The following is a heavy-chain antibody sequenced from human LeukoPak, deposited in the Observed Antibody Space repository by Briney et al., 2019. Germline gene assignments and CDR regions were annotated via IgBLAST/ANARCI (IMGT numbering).Heavy chain of an antibody. CDR1: GGSFSGYY. J-gene: IGHJ5*02. CDR2: INHSGST. CDR3: ARRRGGTTRTTYYYDSSGYGGWFDP. D-gene: IGHD3-22*01. V-gene: IGHV4-34*01. Sequence: PLETLSLTCAVYGGSFSGYYWSWIRQPPGKGLEWIGEINHSGSTNYNPSLKSRVTISVDTSKNQFSLKLSSVTAADTAVYYCARRRGGTTRTTYYYDSSGYGGWFDPWGQGTLVTVSS.